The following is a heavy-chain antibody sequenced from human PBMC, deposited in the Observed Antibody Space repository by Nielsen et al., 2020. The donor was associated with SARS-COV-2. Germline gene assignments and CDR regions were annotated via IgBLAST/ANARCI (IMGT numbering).Heavy chain of an antibody. CDR3: ARNLLRFHLYYYYGMDV. CDR2: ISTNTGNP. J-gene: IGHJ6*02. Sequence: ASVKVSCKASGYTFTSYAMNWVRQAPGQGLEWMGWISTNTGNPTYAQGFTGRFVFSLDTSVSTAYLQISSLKAEDTAVYYCARNLLRFHLYYYYGMDVWGQGTTVTVSS. CDR1: GYTFTSYA. D-gene: IGHD3-3*01. V-gene: IGHV7-4-1*02.